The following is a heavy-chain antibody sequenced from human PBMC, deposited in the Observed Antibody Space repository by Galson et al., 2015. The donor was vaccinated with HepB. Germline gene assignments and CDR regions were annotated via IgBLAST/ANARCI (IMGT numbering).Heavy chain of an antibody. CDR1: GGSVSSGSYY. V-gene: IGHV4-61*01. D-gene: IGHD2-2*01. Sequence: ETLSLTCTVSGGSVSSGSYYWSWIRQPPGKGLEWIGYIYYSGSTNYNPSLKSRVTISVDTSKNQFSLKLSSVTAADTAVYYCARCPHVVPAAYDYWGQGTLVTVSS. J-gene: IGHJ4*02. CDR2: IYYSGST. CDR3: ARCPHVVPAAYDY.